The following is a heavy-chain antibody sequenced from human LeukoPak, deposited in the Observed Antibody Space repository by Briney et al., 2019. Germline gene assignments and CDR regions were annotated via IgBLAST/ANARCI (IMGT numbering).Heavy chain of an antibody. V-gene: IGHV3-7*01. Sequence: GGSLRLSCAASGFTFSNYWMNWVRQAPGKGLEWVASVKQDGSESYYVASMKGRFTISRDNAKNSLFLQMNSLRAEDTAVYYCATRYFDLWGRGTLVTVSS. CDR2: VKQDGSES. J-gene: IGHJ2*01. CDR1: GFTFSNYW. CDR3: ATRYFDL.